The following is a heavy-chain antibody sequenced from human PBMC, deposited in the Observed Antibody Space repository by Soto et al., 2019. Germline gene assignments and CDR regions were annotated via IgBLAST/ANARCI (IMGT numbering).Heavy chain of an antibody. D-gene: IGHD3-16*01. V-gene: IGHV1-2*06. CDR2: IDPKSGDT. CDR3: PGRQRRDYIRWSFDS. Sequence: ASVKVSCKASGYTFTENQIHWLRRAPGQRLEWMGRIDPKSGDTTFAQTYQGRVTMTRDTSCNTVYIKLTRLTSDDTAIYHCPGRQRRDYIRWSFDSCRQVPL. CDR1: GYTFTENQ. J-gene: IGHJ5*01.